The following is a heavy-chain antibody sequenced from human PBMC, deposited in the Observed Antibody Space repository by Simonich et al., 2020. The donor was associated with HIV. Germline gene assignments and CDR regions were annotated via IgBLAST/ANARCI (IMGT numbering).Heavy chain of an antibody. D-gene: IGHD3-10*01. CDR3: AREFVYYGSGLSPSWFDP. CDR1: GGSISSSSYY. J-gene: IGHJ5*02. V-gene: IGHV4-39*07. Sequence: QLQLQESGPGLVKPSETLSLTCTVSGGSISSSSYYWGWNRQPPGKGLEWIGEINHNGNTNNNPSLKSRVTISVDTSKNQFSLKLSSVTAADTAVYYCAREFVYYGSGLSPSWFDPWGQGTLVTVSS. CDR2: INHNGNT.